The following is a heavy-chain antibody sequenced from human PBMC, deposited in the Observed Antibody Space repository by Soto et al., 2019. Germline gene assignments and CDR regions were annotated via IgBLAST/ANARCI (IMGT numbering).Heavy chain of an antibody. CDR2: ISAYRGNT. CDR1: GYTFTNDG. Sequence: ASVKVAGKTAGYTFTNDGVGWGRQAPGQGLEWMGWISAYRGNTNYEQKFQGRVTMTTDASTSTAYMELRGLRSDDTAVYYCGRDFQRYSGSYYFDHWGQGTLVTVSS. CDR3: GRDFQRYSGSYYFDH. J-gene: IGHJ4*02. D-gene: IGHD1-26*01. V-gene: IGHV1-18*01.